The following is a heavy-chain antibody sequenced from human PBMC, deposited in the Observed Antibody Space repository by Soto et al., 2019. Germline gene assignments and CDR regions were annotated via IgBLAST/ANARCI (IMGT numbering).Heavy chain of an antibody. CDR2: IDPSDSYT. Sequence: GESLKISCKGSGYSFTSYCISWVRQMPGKGLEWMGRIDPSDSYTNYSPSFQGHVTISADKSISTAYLQWSSLKASDTAMYYCARHQRGSTMVRGVIQDWFDPWGQGTLVTVSS. V-gene: IGHV5-10-1*01. J-gene: IGHJ5*02. CDR3: ARHQRGSTMVRGVIQDWFDP. D-gene: IGHD3-10*01. CDR1: GYSFTSYC.